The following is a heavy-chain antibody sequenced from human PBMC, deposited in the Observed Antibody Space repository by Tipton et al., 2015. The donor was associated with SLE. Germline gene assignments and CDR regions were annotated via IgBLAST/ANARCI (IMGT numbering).Heavy chain of an antibody. CDR3: ARHGKWEAFDI. D-gene: IGHD1-26*01. Sequence: TLSLTCTVSDGSINSGSNHWTWIRQLPGKGLEWIGSIFYSGTTYYNLSLKSRVTISVDTSKNQFSLKLSSVTAADTAVFYCARHGKWEAFDIWGQGTMVSVSS. CDR1: DGSINSGSNH. V-gene: IGHV4-39*07. J-gene: IGHJ3*02. CDR2: IFYSGTT.